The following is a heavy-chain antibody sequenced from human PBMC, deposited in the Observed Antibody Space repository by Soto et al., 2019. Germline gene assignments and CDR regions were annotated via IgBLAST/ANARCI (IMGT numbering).Heavy chain of an antibody. CDR1: GGSVSSGSDY. CDR2: IFYSGST. J-gene: IGHJ4*02. CDR3: ARDLGHHTDY. V-gene: IGHV4-61*01. Sequence: QVQLQESGPGLVKPSETLSLTCTVSGGSVSSGSDYWSWIRQPPGTGLEWIGYIFYSGSTNYNPSLKSRLTISIDTSKNQYSLKLSSVTTADTAVYYCARDLGHHTDYGGQGTLVTVSS.